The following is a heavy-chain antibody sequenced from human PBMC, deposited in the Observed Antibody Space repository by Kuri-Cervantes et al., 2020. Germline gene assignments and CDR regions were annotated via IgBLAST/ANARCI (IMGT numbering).Heavy chain of an antibody. V-gene: IGHV1-46*01. J-gene: IGHJ6*02. CDR1: GYTFSNYY. D-gene: IGHD6-19*01. CDR2: INPSGGRA. Sequence: SVKVSCQASGYTFSNYYMHWVRQAPGQGLEWMGIINPSGGRASYTQNFQGRVTMTRDTSTSTVYMELSSLRSEDTAVYYCARDLGWVDWWLGPFPYYYYGMDVWGQGTTVTVSS. CDR3: ARDLGWVDWWLGPFPYYYYGMDV.